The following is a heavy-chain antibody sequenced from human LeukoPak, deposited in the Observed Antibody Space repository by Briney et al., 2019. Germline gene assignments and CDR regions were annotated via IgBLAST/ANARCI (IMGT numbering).Heavy chain of an antibody. CDR3: ARGGVTWTFDY. CDR1: GGSINAYY. CDR2: ICYSGST. Sequence: SETLSLTCSVSGGSINAYYWTWIRQPPGKGLEWIGYICYSGSTNYNPSLKSRVTISVDTSKNQFSLKLSSVTVADTAVYYCARGGVTWTFDYWGRGTLVTVSS. D-gene: IGHD2-21*02. V-gene: IGHV4-59*12. J-gene: IGHJ4*02.